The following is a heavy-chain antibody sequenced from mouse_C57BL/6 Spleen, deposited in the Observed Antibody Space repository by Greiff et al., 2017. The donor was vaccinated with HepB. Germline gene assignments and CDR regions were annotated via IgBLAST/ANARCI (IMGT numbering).Heavy chain of an antibody. D-gene: IGHD2-4*01. Sequence: QVQLQQPGAELVRPGSSVKLSCKASGYTFTSYWMHWVKQRPIQGLEWIGNIDPSDSETHYNQKFKDKATLTVDKYSSTAYMQLSSLTSEDSAVYYCARHDYDGMDYWGQGTSVTVSS. CDR3: ARHDYDGMDY. J-gene: IGHJ4*01. V-gene: IGHV1-52*01. CDR2: IDPSDSET. CDR1: GYTFTSYW.